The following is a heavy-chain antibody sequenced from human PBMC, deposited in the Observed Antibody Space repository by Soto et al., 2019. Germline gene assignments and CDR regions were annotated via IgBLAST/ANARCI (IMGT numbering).Heavy chain of an antibody. J-gene: IGHJ6*02. Sequence: QVQLVQSGAEVKKPGSSVKVSCKASGDTFSSFAISWVRQAPGQGLEWVGGIIPIFRTPKYAQKFQGRVTIAADETTSTAYMELSSLRSEDTAVYYCARDKDREQLGGNYYYALAVWGQGTTVIVSS. CDR3: ARDKDREQLGGNYYYALAV. CDR2: IIPIFRTP. D-gene: IGHD3-3*02. CDR1: GDTFSSFA. V-gene: IGHV1-69*12.